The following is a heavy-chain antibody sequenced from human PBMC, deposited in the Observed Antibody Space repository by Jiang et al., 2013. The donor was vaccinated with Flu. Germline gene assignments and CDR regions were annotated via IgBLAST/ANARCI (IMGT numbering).Heavy chain of an antibody. D-gene: IGHD6-13*01. Sequence: GPGLVKPSQTLSLTCTVSGGSINRGGYYWSWIRQHPGKGLEWIAYIYYSGNTYYNPSLKSRVTISIDTSKNQFSLTVGSVTAADTAVYYCARHMQLPPVRSWYISEYYYYYYGMDVWGQGTTVTVSS. V-gene: IGHV4-31*03. J-gene: IGHJ6*02. CDR3: ARHMQLPPVRSWYISEYYYYYYGMDV. CDR2: IYYSGNT. CDR1: GGSINRGGYY.